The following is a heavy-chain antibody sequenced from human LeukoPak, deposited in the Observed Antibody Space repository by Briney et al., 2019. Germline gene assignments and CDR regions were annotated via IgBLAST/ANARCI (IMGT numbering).Heavy chain of an antibody. CDR2: IYPGDSDT. V-gene: IGHV5-51*01. D-gene: IGHD6-6*01. CDR3: ARQYSSSSGWFDP. J-gene: IGHJ5*02. Sequence: GESLKISCKGSGYSFPSYWIGWVRQMPGKGLEWMGIIYPGDSDTRYSPSFQGQVTISADKSISTAYLQWSSLKASDTAMYYCARQYSSSSGWFDPWGQGTLVTVSS. CDR1: GYSFPSYW.